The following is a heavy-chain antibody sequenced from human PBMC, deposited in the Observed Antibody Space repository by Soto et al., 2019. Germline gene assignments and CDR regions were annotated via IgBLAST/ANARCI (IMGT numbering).Heavy chain of an antibody. D-gene: IGHD3-22*01. CDR1: GFTFSSYS. CDR3: ARDPYVVNPSYFDY. J-gene: IGHJ4*02. CDR2: ISSSSSYI. Sequence: GGSLRLSCAASGFTFSSYSMNWVRQAPGKGLEWVSSISSSSSYIYYADSVKGRFTISRDNAKNSLYLQMNSLRAEDTAVYYCARDPYVVNPSYFDYWGQGTLVTVSS. V-gene: IGHV3-21*01.